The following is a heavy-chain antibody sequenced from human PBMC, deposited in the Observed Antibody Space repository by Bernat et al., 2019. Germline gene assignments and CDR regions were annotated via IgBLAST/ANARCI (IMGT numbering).Heavy chain of an antibody. D-gene: IGHD6-19*01. CDR3: ARVPPQGRWLVEDWHFDY. CDR1: GFTFSSYS. J-gene: IGHJ4*01. CDR2: ISSSSSYI. V-gene: IGHV3-21*01. Sequence: EVQLVESGGGLVKPGGSLRLSCAASGFTFSSYSMNWVRQAPGKGLEWVSSISSSSSYIYYADSVKGRFTISRDNAKNSLYLQLNSLRAEDTAVYYCARVPPQGRWLVEDWHFDYWGQGTLVTVSS.